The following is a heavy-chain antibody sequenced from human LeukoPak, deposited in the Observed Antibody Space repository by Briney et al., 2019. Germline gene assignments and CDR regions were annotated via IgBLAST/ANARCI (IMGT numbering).Heavy chain of an antibody. CDR1: GFTFSSYA. J-gene: IGHJ6*03. CDR2: ISGSGGST. D-gene: IGHD5-18*01. Sequence: GGSLRLSCAASGFTFSSYAMSWVRQAPGKGLEWVSAISGSGGSTYYADSVKGRFTISRDNSKNTLYLQMNSLRAEDTAVYYCARDYSYGYPRLYYYYYMDVWGKGTTVTVSS. V-gene: IGHV3-23*01. CDR3: ARDYSYGYPRLYYYYYMDV.